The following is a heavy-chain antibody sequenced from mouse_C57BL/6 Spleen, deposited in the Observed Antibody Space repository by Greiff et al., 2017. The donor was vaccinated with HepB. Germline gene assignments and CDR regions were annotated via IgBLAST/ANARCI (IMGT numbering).Heavy chain of an antibody. CDR3: AREGYYGSSYNAMDY. J-gene: IGHJ4*01. D-gene: IGHD1-1*01. V-gene: IGHV1-22*01. CDR1: GYTFTDYN. CDR2: INPNNGGT. Sequence: DVQLVESGPELVKPGASVKMSCKASGYTFTDYNMHWVKQSHGKSLEWIGYINPNNGGTSYNQKFKGKATLTVNKSSSTAYMELRSLTSEDSAVYYCAREGYYGSSYNAMDYWGQGTSVTVSS.